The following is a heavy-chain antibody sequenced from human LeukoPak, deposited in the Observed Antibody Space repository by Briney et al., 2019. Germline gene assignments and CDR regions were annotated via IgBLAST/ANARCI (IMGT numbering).Heavy chain of an antibody. D-gene: IGHD3-10*01. V-gene: IGHV3-21*01. CDR2: ISTSGTYI. J-gene: IGHJ4*02. Sequence: GGSLRLSCAASGFTFSSYAMSWVRQAPGKGLEWVSSISTSGTYIYYADSVKGRFTISRDNAKNSLYLQMNSLRAEDTAVYFCAKDATTGGIHYFDYWGQGTLATVSS. CDR1: GFTFSSYA. CDR3: AKDATTGGIHYFDY.